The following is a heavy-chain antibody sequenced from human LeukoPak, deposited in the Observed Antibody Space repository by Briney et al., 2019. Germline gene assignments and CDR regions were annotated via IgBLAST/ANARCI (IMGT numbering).Heavy chain of an antibody. D-gene: IGHD3-3*01. CDR2: ISTSGNTK. Sequence: GGSLRLSCAASGFNFSNYEMNWVRQAPGKGLEWISHISTSGNTKYYADSVKGRCTISRDNAHNSLSLQLDSLRAEDTAVYFCARENVVPRLLESLYEAFDIWGQGAMVTVSS. V-gene: IGHV3-48*03. CDR3: ARENVVPRLLESLYEAFDI. J-gene: IGHJ3*02. CDR1: GFNFSNYE.